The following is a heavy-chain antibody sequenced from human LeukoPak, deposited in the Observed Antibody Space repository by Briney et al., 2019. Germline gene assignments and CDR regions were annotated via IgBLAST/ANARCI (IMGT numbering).Heavy chain of an antibody. Sequence: GGSLRLSCAASGFTFSNYGMHSVRHAPGKGLEWVAFIRNDDGSNKYYADSVKGRFTISRDNSKNTVHLQMNSLRVEDTAVYYCAKDEAQYFQHWGQGTLVTVSA. J-gene: IGHJ1*01. CDR3: AKDEAQYFQH. V-gene: IGHV3-30*02. CDR1: GFTFSNYG. CDR2: IRNDDGSNK.